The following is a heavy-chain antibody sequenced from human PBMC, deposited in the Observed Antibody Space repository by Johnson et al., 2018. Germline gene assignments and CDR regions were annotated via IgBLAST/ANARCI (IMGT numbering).Heavy chain of an antibody. Sequence: QVQLQESGPGLVKPSETLSLTCTVSGGSISSYYWSWIRQPPGKGLEWIGYIYYSGSTNYNPSLKSRFTISVDTSKNQFSLKLSSVTAADTAVYYCAGDLGYSYGYMDVWGKGTTVTVSS. CDR3: AGDLGYSYGYMDV. CDR1: GGSISSYY. CDR2: IYYSGST. J-gene: IGHJ6*03. V-gene: IGHV4-59*01. D-gene: IGHD5-18*01.